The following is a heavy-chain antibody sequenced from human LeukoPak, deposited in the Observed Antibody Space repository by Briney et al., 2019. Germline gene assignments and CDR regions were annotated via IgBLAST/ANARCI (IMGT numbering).Heavy chain of an antibody. V-gene: IGHV4-38-2*01. Sequence: PSETLSPTCAVSGNSISNTYYWGWIRQPPGKELEWIGSIYNSGSTHYNPSLKSRVTISVDTSKNQFSLKLSSVTAADTAVYYCARNSSGNYFDYWGQGTLVTVSS. CDR3: ARNSSGNYFDY. D-gene: IGHD1-26*01. CDR2: IYNSGST. CDR1: GNSISNTYY. J-gene: IGHJ4*02.